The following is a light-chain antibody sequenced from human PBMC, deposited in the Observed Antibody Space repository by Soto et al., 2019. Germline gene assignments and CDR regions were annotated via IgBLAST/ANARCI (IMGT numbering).Light chain of an antibody. V-gene: IGLV2-14*01. CDR1: SSDVGNYNY. J-gene: IGLJ1*01. CDR2: NVN. CDR3: SSITSSTTHV. Sequence: QSALTQSASVSGSPGQSITISCTGTSSDVGNYNYVSWYQQHPGEVPKLIIFNVNNRPSGVSNRFSGSKSGNTASLTISGLQAEDEADYSCSSITSSTTHVFGTGTMVP.